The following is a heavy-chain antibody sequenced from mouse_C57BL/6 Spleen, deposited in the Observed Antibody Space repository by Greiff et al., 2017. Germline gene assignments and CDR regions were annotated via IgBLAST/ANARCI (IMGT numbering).Heavy chain of an antibody. CDR3: TGLGIYYDYDDAMDY. V-gene: IGHV6-3*01. CDR1: GFTFSNYW. D-gene: IGHD2-4*01. CDR2: IRLKSDNYAT. Sequence: EVMLVESGGGLVQPGGSMKLSCVASGFTFSNYWMNWVRQSPEKGLEWVAQIRLKSDNYATHYAESVKGRFTISRDDSKSSVYLQMNNLRAEDTGIYYCTGLGIYYDYDDAMDYWGQGTSVTVSS. J-gene: IGHJ4*01.